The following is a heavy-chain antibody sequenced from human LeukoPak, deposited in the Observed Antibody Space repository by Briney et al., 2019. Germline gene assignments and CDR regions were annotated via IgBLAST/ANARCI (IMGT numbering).Heavy chain of an antibody. V-gene: IGHV3-66*02. CDR3: AGTAAGTRWFDP. CDR2: IYGGGST. J-gene: IGHJ5*02. CDR1: GYTISSNY. D-gene: IGHD6-13*01. Sequence: AGTLTLSCAASGYTISSNYMSWVRQAPGKGLEGGSVIYGGGSTYCADTVKGRFTNSRDNSKNTLYLQMNSLRAEDTAVYYCAGTAAGTRWFDPWGQGTLVTVSS.